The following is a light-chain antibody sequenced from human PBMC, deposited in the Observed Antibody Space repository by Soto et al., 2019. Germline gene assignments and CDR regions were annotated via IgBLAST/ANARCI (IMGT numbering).Light chain of an antibody. CDR1: SANIGSNY. V-gene: IGLV1-47*01. J-gene: IGLJ2*01. CDR3: AAWDDTVNGLV. CDR2: RAD. Sequence: QPVLTQSPSASGTPGQRVTISCSGSSANIGSNYVYWYQQFPGTAPRLLIYRADQRPSGVPDRFSGSKSGTSASLAISGLRSEDEAAYYCAAWDDTVNGLVFGGGTKVTV.